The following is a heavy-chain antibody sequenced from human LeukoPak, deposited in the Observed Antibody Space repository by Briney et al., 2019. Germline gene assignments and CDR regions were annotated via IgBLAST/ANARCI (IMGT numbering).Heavy chain of an antibody. CDR2: ISAYNGNT. D-gene: IGHD2-21*01. CDR1: GYTFTSYG. J-gene: IGHJ4*02. Sequence: ASVKVSCKASGYTFTSYGISWVRQAPGQGLEWMGWISAYNGNTNYAQKLQGRVTMTTDTSTSTAYMELRSLRSDDTAVYYCARSSSVTIPGYYFDYWGQGTLVTVSS. CDR3: ARSSSVTIPGYYFDY. V-gene: IGHV1-18*01.